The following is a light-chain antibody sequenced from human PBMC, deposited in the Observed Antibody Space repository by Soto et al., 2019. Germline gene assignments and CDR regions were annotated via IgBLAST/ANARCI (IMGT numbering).Light chain of an antibody. CDR1: QSVSSY. V-gene: IGKV3-11*01. CDR2: DAS. J-gene: IGKJ5*01. CDR3: QQRSKWPLT. Sequence: EIVLTQSPATLSLSPGERATLSCRASQSVSSYLAWYQQKPGQAPRLLIYDASNRATAIPARFSGSGSGTDFTLTISSLEPEDLAVYYCQQRSKWPLTFGQGTRLEIK.